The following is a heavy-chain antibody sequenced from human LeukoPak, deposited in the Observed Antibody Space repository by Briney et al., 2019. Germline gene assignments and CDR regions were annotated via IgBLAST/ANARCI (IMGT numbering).Heavy chain of an antibody. CDR2: LIPIFGTA. Sequence: SVKLCFTSSGSTFSSYTNSRIRHPHGQGLELMGGLIPIFGTANYAQKVQGRVTITTDKSTNTAYMELNSLRSEDTAVYYCAFRLNREMATIYYWGQGTLVTVST. CDR3: AFRLNREMATIYY. J-gene: IGHJ4*02. D-gene: IGHD5-24*01. V-gene: IGHV1-69*05. CDR1: GSTFSSYT.